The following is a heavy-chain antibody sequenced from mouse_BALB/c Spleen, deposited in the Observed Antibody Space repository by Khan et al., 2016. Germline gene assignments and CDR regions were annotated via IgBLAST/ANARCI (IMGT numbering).Heavy chain of an antibody. V-gene: IGHV9-3-1*01. D-gene: IGHD2-14*01. Sequence: QIQLVQSGPELKKPGETVKISCKASGYTFTNFGMAWVKQAPGQGLKWMGWINTYTREPTFADDFKGRFAFSLENSANTAYLQINNLNNEDTATYVSARWADYRYDGLAYWGQGTLVTVSA. J-gene: IGHJ3*01. CDR2: INTYTREP. CDR3: ARWADYRYDGLAY. CDR1: GYTFTNFG.